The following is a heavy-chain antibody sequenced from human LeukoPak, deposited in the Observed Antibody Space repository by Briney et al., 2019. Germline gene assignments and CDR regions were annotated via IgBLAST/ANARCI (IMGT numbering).Heavy chain of an antibody. J-gene: IGHJ4*02. Sequence: KTSETLSLTCTVSGGSISSYYWSWIRQPPGKGLEWIGYIYYSGSTNYNPSLKSRVTISADTSKNQFSLKLYSVTAADTAVYYCATRKLGNDYWGQGTLVTVSS. CDR1: GGSISSYY. CDR3: ATRKLGNDY. D-gene: IGHD7-27*01. CDR2: IYYSGST. V-gene: IGHV4-59*01.